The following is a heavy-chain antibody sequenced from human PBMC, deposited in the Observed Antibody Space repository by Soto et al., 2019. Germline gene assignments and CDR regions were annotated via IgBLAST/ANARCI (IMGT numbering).Heavy chain of an antibody. CDR3: SRDPNGDYVGAFDF. Sequence: GGSLRLSCAASTFTFSTYAMTWVRQAPGKGLEWIGSITSDGRTSYTDSLKGRFTISRDNLKNTLYLQMTSLRREDTAVYYCSRDPNGDYVGAFDFWGQGTLVTVSS. CDR1: TFTFSTYA. V-gene: IGHV3-23*01. D-gene: IGHD4-17*01. J-gene: IGHJ3*01. CDR2: ITSDGRT.